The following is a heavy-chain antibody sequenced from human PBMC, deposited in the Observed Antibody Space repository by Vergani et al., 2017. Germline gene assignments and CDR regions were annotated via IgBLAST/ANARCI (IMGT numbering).Heavy chain of an antibody. J-gene: IGHJ4*02. Sequence: QVQLVESGGGVVQPGGSLRLSCAASGFTFSSYGMHWVRQAPGKGLEWVAFIRYDGSNKYYAESVKGRFTIARDNSKNTLYVQMNSLRDEDTAVYYCAKDSGYGGYLIPGEPIDYWGQGTLVIVSS. D-gene: IGHD4-17*01. CDR3: AKDSGYGGYLIPGEPIDY. V-gene: IGHV3-30*02. CDR2: IRYDGSNK. CDR1: GFTFSSYG.